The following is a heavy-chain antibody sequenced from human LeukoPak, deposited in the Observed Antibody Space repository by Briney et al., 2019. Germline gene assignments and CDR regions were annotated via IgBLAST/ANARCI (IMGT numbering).Heavy chain of an antibody. Sequence: GGSLRLSCAASGFTFSSYSMNWVRQAPGKGLEWVSSISSSSSYIYYADSVKGRFTISRGNAKNSLYLQMNSLRAEDTAVYYCARYYDSSGYYSDYFDYWGQGTLVTVSS. CDR2: ISSSSSYI. CDR3: ARYYDSSGYYSDYFDY. J-gene: IGHJ4*02. CDR1: GFTFSSYS. V-gene: IGHV3-21*01. D-gene: IGHD3-22*01.